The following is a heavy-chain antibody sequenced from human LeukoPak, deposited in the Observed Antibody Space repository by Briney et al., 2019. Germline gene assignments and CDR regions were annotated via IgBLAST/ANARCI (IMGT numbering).Heavy chain of an antibody. CDR3: ARDKGLSGLYFSGDWYFDL. D-gene: IGHD1-26*01. Sequence: SETLSLTCTVSGGSISSSSYYWGWIRQPPGKGLEWIGSIYYTGSTYYNPSLKSRVTISVDTSKNHFSLKLSSVTAADTAVYYCARDKGLSGLYFSGDWYFDLWGRGTLVTVSS. CDR1: GGSISSSSYY. V-gene: IGHV4-39*07. J-gene: IGHJ2*01. CDR2: IYYTGST.